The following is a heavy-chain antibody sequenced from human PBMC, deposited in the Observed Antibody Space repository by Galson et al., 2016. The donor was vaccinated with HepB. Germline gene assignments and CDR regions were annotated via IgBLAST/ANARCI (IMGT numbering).Heavy chain of an antibody. CDR2: ISSSSTYI. Sequence: SLRLSCAASGFTFSSYSMNWVRQAPGKGLEWVSSISSSSTYIYYADSVRGRFTISRDNAKKSLSLQVNSLRVEDTAVYYCARVRIPGYCISTTCGYFDYWGQGALVTVSS. J-gene: IGHJ4*02. V-gene: IGHV3-21*01. CDR3: ARVRIPGYCISTTCGYFDY. CDR1: GFTFSSYS. D-gene: IGHD2-2*01.